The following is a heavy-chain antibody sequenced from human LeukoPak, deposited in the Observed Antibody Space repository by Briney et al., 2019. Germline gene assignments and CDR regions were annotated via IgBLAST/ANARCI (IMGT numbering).Heavy chain of an antibody. CDR2: INHSGST. CDR3: ASGITMIGDAFDI. Sequence: SETLSLTCAVFGGSFSGYYWNWIRQPPGKGLEWIGEINHSGSTNYNPSLKSRVTISVDTSKNQFSLKLNSVTAADTAVYYCASGITMIGDAFDIWGQGTMVTVSS. CDR1: GGSFSGYY. D-gene: IGHD3-22*01. J-gene: IGHJ3*02. V-gene: IGHV4-34*01.